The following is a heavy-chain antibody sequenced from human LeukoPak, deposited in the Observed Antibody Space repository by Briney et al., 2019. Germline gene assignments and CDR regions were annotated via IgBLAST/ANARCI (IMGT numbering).Heavy chain of an antibody. CDR2: IYYSGST. V-gene: IGHV4-59*01. D-gene: IGHD2-21*02. Sequence: SETLSLTCTVSGGSISSYYWSWIRQPPGKGLEWIGYIYYSGSTNYNPSLKGRVTISVDTSKNQFSLKLSSVTAADTAVYYCARVRAYCGGDCYLFDYWGQGTLVTVSS. CDR1: GGSISSYY. J-gene: IGHJ4*02. CDR3: ARVRAYCGGDCYLFDY.